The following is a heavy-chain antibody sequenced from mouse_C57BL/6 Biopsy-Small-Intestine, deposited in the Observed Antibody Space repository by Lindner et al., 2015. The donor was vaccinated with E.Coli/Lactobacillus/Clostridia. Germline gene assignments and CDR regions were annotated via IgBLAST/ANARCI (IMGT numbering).Heavy chain of an antibody. CDR2: IDPETGGT. CDR1: GYTFTDYE. D-gene: IGHD2-3*01. CDR3: TRGGWLLPYAMDY. V-gene: IGHV1-15*01. Sequence: VQLQESGAELVRPGASVKLSCKASGYTFTDYEMHWVKQTPVHGLEWIGAIDPETGGTAYNQKFKGKATLTADKSSSTAYMELRSLTSEDSAVYYCTRGGWLLPYAMDYWGQGTSVTVSS. J-gene: IGHJ4*01.